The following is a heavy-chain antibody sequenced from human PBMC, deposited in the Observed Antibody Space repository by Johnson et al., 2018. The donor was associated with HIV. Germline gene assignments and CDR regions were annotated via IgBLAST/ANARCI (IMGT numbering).Heavy chain of an antibody. D-gene: IGHD3-10*01. V-gene: IGHV3-30*04. CDR2: ISLDGSNK. Sequence: QVQLVESGGGVVQPGRSLRLSCAASGFTFSNYAMHWVRQAPGKGLEWVSVISLDGSNKYYADSVKGRFTISRDNTKNSLYLQMNSLRAEDTAVYYCARHRRPSYYGSDSSRGSASDIWGQGTMVTVSS. CDR1: GFTFSNYA. J-gene: IGHJ3*02. CDR3: ARHRRPSYYGSDSSRGSASDI.